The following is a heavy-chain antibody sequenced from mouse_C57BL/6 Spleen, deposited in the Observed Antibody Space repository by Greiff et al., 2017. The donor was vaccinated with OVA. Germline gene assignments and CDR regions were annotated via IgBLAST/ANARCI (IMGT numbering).Heavy chain of an antibody. CDR1: GYAFSSSW. V-gene: IGHV1-82*01. D-gene: IGHD2-4*01. J-gene: IGHJ3*01. CDR3: ARRENYDYDEDFFAY. Sequence: VQLQQSGPELVKPGASVKISCKASGYAFSSSWMNWVKQRPGKGLEWIGRIYPGDGDTNYNGKFKGKATLTADKSSSTAYMQLSSLTSEDSAVYFCARRENYDYDEDFFAYWGQGTLVTVSA. CDR2: IYPGDGDT.